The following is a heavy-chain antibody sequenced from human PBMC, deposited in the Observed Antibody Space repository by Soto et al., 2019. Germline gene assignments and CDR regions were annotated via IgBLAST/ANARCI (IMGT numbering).Heavy chain of an antibody. CDR1: GYTFTSYD. Sequence: ASVKVSCKASGYTFTSYDINWVRQATGQGLEWMGRMNPNSGNTGYAQKLQGRVTMTRNTSISTTYKKLSSMRSEDMAVYYCAVADSSGWYVDYWGQGTLVTVSS. CDR2: MNPNSGNT. J-gene: IGHJ4*02. V-gene: IGHV1-8*01. CDR3: AVADSSGWYVDY. D-gene: IGHD6-19*01.